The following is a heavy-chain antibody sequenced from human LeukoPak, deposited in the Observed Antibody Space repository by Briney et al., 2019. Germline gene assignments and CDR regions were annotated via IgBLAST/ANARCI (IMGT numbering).Heavy chain of an antibody. CDR1: GFTFDDYA. Sequence: GGSLRLSCAASGFTFDDYAMHWARQAPGKGLEWVSGISWNSGSIGYADSVKGRFTISRDNAKNSLYLQMNSLRAEDTALYYCAKHHRPDLRYFDWTLDYWGQGTLVTVSS. V-gene: IGHV3-9*01. CDR2: ISWNSGSI. CDR3: AKHHRPDLRYFDWTLDY. D-gene: IGHD3-9*01. J-gene: IGHJ4*02.